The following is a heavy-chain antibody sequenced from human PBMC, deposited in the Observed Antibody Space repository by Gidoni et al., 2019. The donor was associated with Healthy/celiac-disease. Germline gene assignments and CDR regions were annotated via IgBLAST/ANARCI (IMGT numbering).Heavy chain of an antibody. Sequence: QVQLVESGGGLVKPGGSLSLSCAASGFTFSDYYMSWIRQAPGKGVEWVSYISSSSSYTNYADSVKGRFTISRDNAKNSLYLQRNSLRAEDTAVYYCARDLSPYYYDSSGYDWGQGTLVTVSS. D-gene: IGHD3-22*01. J-gene: IGHJ4*02. V-gene: IGHV3-11*06. CDR2: ISSSSSYT. CDR3: ARDLSPYYYDSSGYD. CDR1: GFTFSDYY.